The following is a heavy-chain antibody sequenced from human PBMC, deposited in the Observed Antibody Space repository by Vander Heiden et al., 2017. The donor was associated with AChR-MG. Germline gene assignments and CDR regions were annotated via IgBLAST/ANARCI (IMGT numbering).Heavy chain of an antibody. CDR1: GGSFSGYY. D-gene: IGHD6-19*01. CDR3: ARGGGRIAVAGP. V-gene: IGHV4-34*01. Sequence: QVQLQQWGAGLLKPSETLSLTCAVYGGSFSGYYWSWIRQPPGKGLEWIGEINHSGSTNYNPSLKSRVTISVDTSKNQFSLKLRSVTAADTAVYYCARGGGRIAVAGPWGQGTLVTVSS. CDR2: INHSGST. J-gene: IGHJ4*02.